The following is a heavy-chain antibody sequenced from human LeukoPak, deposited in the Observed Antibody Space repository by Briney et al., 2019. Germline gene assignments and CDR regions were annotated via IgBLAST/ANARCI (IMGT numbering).Heavy chain of an antibody. Sequence: GESLQISCKGSGSSFTSHWIGWVRQLPGKGLEWMGIIYPGDSDTRYSPSFQGQVTISADKSITTAYLQWSSLKASDTATYYCARRNLIAVDDYWGQGTLVTVSS. J-gene: IGHJ4*02. CDR1: GSSFTSHW. CDR2: IYPGDSDT. V-gene: IGHV5-51*01. CDR3: ARRNLIAVDDY. D-gene: IGHD6-19*01.